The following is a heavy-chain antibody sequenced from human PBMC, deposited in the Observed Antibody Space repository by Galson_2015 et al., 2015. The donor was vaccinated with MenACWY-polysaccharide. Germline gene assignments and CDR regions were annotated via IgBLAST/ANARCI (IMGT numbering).Heavy chain of an antibody. CDR1: GGSINSYY. CDR3: VGELYQHPFGWFDP. CDR2: MHTSGKS. V-gene: IGHV4-59*01. D-gene: IGHD3-16*01. Sequence: ETLSLTCTVSGGSINSYYWGWIRQSPGKGLEWIGYMHTSGKSNYNPSLKSRVIISVDTSKKEFSLKLSSVTAADTAVYYCVGELYQHPFGWFDPWGQGTQVIVSS. J-gene: IGHJ5*02.